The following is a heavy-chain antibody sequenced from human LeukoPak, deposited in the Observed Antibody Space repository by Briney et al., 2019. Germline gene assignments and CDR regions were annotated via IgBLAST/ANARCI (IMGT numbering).Heavy chain of an antibody. CDR2: IYYSGST. CDR3: ARDRVEWELPYYFDY. Sequence: SETLSLTCTVSGGSISSGDYYWSWIRQPPGKGLEWIGYIYYSGSTYYNPSLKSRVTISVDTSKNQFSLKLSSVTAADTAVYYCARDRVEWELPYYFDYWGQGTLVTVSS. V-gene: IGHV4-30-4*08. D-gene: IGHD1-26*01. J-gene: IGHJ4*02. CDR1: GGSISSGDYY.